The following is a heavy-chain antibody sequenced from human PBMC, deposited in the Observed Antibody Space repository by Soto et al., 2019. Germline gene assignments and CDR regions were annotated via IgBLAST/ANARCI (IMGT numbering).Heavy chain of an antibody. CDR2: IYSGGST. J-gene: IGHJ4*02. V-gene: IGHV3-53*01. D-gene: IGHD5-12*01. Sequence: EVQVVESGGGLIQPGGSLRLSCAVSGFTVTINYMSWVRQAPGKGLEWVSVIYSGGSTYYADSVKGRFTIARDTSKNTLYLKMNRLRGEDTAVYYCHGYGYWGQGTLVTVSS. CDR3: HGYGY. CDR1: GFTVTINY.